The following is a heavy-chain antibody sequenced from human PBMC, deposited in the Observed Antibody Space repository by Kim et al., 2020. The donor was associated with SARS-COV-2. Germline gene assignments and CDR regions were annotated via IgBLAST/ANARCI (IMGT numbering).Heavy chain of an antibody. CDR1: GFTFSSYS. V-gene: IGHV3-21*04. J-gene: IGHJ6*02. CDR3: ARGAPKNYGSGSYYNQGVPVMDV. Sequence: GGSLRLSCAASGFTFSSYSMNWVRQAPGKGLEWVSSISSSSSYIYYADSVKGRFTISRDNAKNSLYLQMNSLRAKDTAVYYCARGAPKNYGSGSYYNQGVPVMDVWGQGTTVTVSS. CDR2: ISSSSSYI. D-gene: IGHD3-10*01.